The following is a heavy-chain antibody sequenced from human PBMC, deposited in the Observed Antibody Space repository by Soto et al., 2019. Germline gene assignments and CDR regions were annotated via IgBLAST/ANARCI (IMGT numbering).Heavy chain of an antibody. V-gene: IGHV1-8*01. CDR1: GYTFTSYD. D-gene: IGHD6-19*01. Sequence: VASVKVSCKASGYTFTSYDINWVRQATGQGLEWMGWMNPNSGNTGYAQKFQGRVTMTRNTSISTAYMELSSLRSEDTAVYYCARGDVTPVFGGWYKSTRDAFDIWGQGTTVTVSS. CDR3: ARGDVTPVFGGWYKSTRDAFDI. J-gene: IGHJ3*02. CDR2: MNPNSGNT.